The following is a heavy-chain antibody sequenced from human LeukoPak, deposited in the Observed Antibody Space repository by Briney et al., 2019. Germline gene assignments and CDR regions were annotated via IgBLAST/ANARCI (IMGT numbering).Heavy chain of an antibody. J-gene: IGHJ4*02. CDR3: ARDTGGGYSCYDC. CDR2: IKQDGSEK. CDR1: GFTFSSYW. Sequence: GGSLRPSCAVSGFTFSSYWMSWVRQAPGKGLEWVANIKQDGSEKYYVDSVKGRFTISRDNAKNSLYLQMNSLRAEDTAVYYCARDTGGGYSCYDCWGQGTLVTVSS. V-gene: IGHV3-7*01. D-gene: IGHD5-18*01.